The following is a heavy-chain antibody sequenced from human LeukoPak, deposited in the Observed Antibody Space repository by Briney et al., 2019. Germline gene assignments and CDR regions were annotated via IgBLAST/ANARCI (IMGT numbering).Heavy chain of an antibody. CDR1: GFTFSSYG. D-gene: IGHD3-10*01. CDR3: ARDLAKLLWFGELDY. Sequence: GGSLRLSCAASGFTFSSYGMSWVRQAPGKGLEWVSAISGSGGSTYYADSVKGRFTISRDNAKNSLYLQMNSLRAEDTAVYYCARDLAKLLWFGELDYWGQGTLVTVSS. J-gene: IGHJ4*02. CDR2: ISGSGGST. V-gene: IGHV3-23*01.